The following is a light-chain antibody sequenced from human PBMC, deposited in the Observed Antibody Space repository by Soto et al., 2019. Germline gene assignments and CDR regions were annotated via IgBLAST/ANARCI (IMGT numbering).Light chain of an antibody. CDR3: PQYNIWART. CDR1: QSVSSN. V-gene: IGKV3-15*01. Sequence: EIVMTQSPATLSVSPGERATLSCRASQSVSSNVIWFQQKPGQAPRLLIFGASTRATGIPARFSGSASGTEYTLTISSLQSEDFAVYYAPQYNIWARTFGPGTKVDIK. CDR2: GAS. J-gene: IGKJ3*01.